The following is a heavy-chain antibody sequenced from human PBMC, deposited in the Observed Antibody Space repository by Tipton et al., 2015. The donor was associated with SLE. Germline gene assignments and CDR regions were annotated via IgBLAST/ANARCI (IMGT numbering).Heavy chain of an antibody. CDR3: ARHDYGEDD. Sequence: TLSLTCSVSGYPISSGYYWGWIRQPPGKGLEWIASIYRNGNTYYNPSLKSRITMSVDTSKNQFSLKLKSVTAADTAVYYCARHDYGEDDWGQGTLVTVSS. V-gene: IGHV4-38-2*02. CDR1: GYPISSGYY. J-gene: IGHJ4*02. CDR2: IYRNGNT. D-gene: IGHD4/OR15-4a*01.